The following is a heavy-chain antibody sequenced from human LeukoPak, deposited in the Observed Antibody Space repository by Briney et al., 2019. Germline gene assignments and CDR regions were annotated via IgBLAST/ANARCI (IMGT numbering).Heavy chain of an antibody. D-gene: IGHD3-3*01. CDR1: GFTFSSYA. V-gene: IGHV3-23*01. CDR2: ISGSGGST. CDR3: AKDESEWLSACTYDY. Sequence: GGSLRLSCAASGFTFSSYAMSWVRQAPGKGLEWVSAISGSGGSTYYADSVKGRFTISRDNSKNTLYLQMNSLGAEDTAVYYCAKDESEWLSACTYDYWGQGTLVTVSS. J-gene: IGHJ4*02.